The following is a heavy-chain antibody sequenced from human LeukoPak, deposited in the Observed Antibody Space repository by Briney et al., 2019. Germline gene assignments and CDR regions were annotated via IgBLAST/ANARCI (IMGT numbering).Heavy chain of an antibody. V-gene: IGHV3-23*01. D-gene: IGHD1-26*01. CDR3: AKGVLEWDPQAVDY. Sequence: PGGSLRLSCAASGITFRSHAMSWVRQAPGKGLEWVSTISGSGGSTYYADSVKGRFTISRDNSKNMVYLQMNSLRVEDTAVYYCAKGVLEWDPQAVDYWGQGTLVTVSS. CDR2: ISGSGGST. J-gene: IGHJ4*02. CDR1: GITFRSHA.